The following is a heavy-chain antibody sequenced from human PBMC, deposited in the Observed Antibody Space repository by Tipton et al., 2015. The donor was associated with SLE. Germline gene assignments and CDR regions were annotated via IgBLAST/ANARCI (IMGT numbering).Heavy chain of an antibody. Sequence: TLSLTCTVSGGSISSSSYYWGWIRQPPGKGLEWIGSIYYSGSTYYNPSLKSRVTISVDTSKNQFSLKMSSVTAADTALYYCARDRRGYSSICSPTGAFDIWGQGTMVTVSS. CDR1: GGSISSSSYY. D-gene: IGHD6-13*01. CDR3: ARDRRGYSSICSPTGAFDI. J-gene: IGHJ3*02. V-gene: IGHV4-39*07. CDR2: IYYSGST.